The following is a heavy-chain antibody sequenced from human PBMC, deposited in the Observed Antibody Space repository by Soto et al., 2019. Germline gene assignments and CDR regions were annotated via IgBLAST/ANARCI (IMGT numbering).Heavy chain of an antibody. J-gene: IGHJ6*03. Sequence: ASVKVSCKASGYTFTSYAMHWVRQAPGQRLEWMGWINAGNGNTKYSQKFQGRVTITRDTSASTAYMELSSLRSEDTAVYYCARDLEPYGDYSRYYYYYMDVRGKGTTVTVSS. CDR2: INAGNGNT. CDR1: GYTFTSYA. CDR3: ARDLEPYGDYSRYYYYYMDV. V-gene: IGHV1-3*01. D-gene: IGHD4-17*01.